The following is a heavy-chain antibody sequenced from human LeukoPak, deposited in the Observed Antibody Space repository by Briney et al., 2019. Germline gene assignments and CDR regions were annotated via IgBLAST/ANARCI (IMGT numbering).Heavy chain of an antibody. CDR1: GASISSSTGYY. J-gene: IGHJ5*02. D-gene: IGHD6-13*01. CDR3: ARSEYSSSWTYTLGWFDP. CDR2: IYYSGST. Sequence: PSETLSLTCTVSGASISSSTGYYWGWIRQPPGKGLEWIGSIYYSGSTNYNPSLKSRVTISVDTSKNQFSLKLSSVTAADTAVYYCARSEYSSSWTYTLGWFDPWGQGTLVTVSS. V-gene: IGHV4-39*07.